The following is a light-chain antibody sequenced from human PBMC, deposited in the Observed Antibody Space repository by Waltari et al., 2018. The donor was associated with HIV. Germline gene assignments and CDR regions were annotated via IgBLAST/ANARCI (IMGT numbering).Light chain of an antibody. CDR3: GTWDRGLGAAV. Sequence: QSVLTQPPSVSAAPGQKVTISCSGSSTNIGNDFVSWYQQIPGAAPKLLIYDIFMRPPVIPDRFSGSSSGTSATLGITGLQTGDEAVYYCGTWDRGLGAAVFGGGTKLTVL. V-gene: IGLV1-51*01. CDR2: DIF. J-gene: IGLJ3*02. CDR1: STNIGNDF.